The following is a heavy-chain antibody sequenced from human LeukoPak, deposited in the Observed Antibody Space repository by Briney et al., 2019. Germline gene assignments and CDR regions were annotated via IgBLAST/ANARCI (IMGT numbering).Heavy chain of an antibody. CDR2: INPNSGGT. J-gene: IGHJ4*02. CDR3: ARSSGGATLSLDY. D-gene: IGHD1-26*01. CDR1: GYTFTGYY. Sequence: ASVKVSCKASGYTFTGYYMHWVRQAPGQGLEWMGWINPNSGGTNYARKFQGRVTMTRDTSISTAYMELSRLRSDDTAVYYCARSSGGATLSLDYWGQGTLVTVSS. V-gene: IGHV1-2*02.